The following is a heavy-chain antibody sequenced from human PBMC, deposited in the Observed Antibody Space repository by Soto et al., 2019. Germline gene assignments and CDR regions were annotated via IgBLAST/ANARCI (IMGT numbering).Heavy chain of an antibody. CDR2: IYYSGST. Sequence: SETLSLTCTVSGGSVXSGSYYWSWIRQPPGKGLEWIGYIYYSGSTNYNPSLKSRVTISVDTSKNQFSLTLSSVTAADTAVYYCARVVGTYGDYYFDCWGQGTLVTV. J-gene: IGHJ4*02. D-gene: IGHD4-17*01. CDR1: GGSVXSGSYY. CDR3: ARVVGTYGDYYFDC. V-gene: IGHV4-61*01.